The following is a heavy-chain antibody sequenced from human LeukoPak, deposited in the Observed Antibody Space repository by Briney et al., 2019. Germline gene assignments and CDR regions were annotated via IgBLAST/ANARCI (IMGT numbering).Heavy chain of an antibody. J-gene: IGHJ4*02. Sequence: SETLSLTCAVHGGPFSGYSWNWIRQPPGMGLGWIGEVNHSGSTNYNPSLKSRVTISVDTAKNPFSLELSSVTAADTSVYYCARGGCSGYRSRFDYWGQGTLVTVSS. V-gene: IGHV4-34*01. CDR2: VNHSGST. CDR3: ARGGCSGYRSRFDY. CDR1: GGPFSGYS. D-gene: IGHD5-12*01.